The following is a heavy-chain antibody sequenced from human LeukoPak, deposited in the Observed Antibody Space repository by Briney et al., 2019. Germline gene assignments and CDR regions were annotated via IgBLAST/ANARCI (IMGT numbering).Heavy chain of an antibody. V-gene: IGHV5-51*01. CDR1: GYRFNAYW. D-gene: IGHD5-24*01. CDR2: IYPDDSDT. Sequence: GESLKISCKGSGYRFNAYWIAWVRQMPGKGLEWMGIIYPDDSDTRYSPSFQGQVTISADKSISTAYLQWSSLKASDTAMYYCARSENREMATILGAFDYWGQGTLVTVSS. CDR3: ARSENREMATILGAFDY. J-gene: IGHJ4*02.